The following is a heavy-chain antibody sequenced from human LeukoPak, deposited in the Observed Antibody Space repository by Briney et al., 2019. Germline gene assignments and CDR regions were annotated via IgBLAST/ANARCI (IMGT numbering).Heavy chain of an antibody. D-gene: IGHD4-17*01. CDR1: GFTFSRYY. CDR3: ARDVMTTVTTFLY. J-gene: IGHJ4*02. Sequence: GGSLRLSCAASGFTFSRYYMSWIRQAPGKGLEWLSYISDSASTVFYADSVKGRFTISRDNAKNSLYLQMNSLRAEDTAVYYCARDVMTTVTTFLYWGQGTLVTVSS. V-gene: IGHV3-11*04. CDR2: ISDSASTV.